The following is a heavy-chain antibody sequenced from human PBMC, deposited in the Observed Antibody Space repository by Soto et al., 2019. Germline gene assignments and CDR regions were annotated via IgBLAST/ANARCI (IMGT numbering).Heavy chain of an antibody. D-gene: IGHD1-20*01. CDR3: ARLKGITGTPVVEYYYYMDV. V-gene: IGHV3-21*05. CDR2: IGSTGSVT. J-gene: IGHJ6*03. Sequence: PGGSLRLSCAASGFTFSAYSMNWVRQAPGRGLEWVSFIGSTGSVTHYADSVMGRSTISRDNSKNSLYLQMNSLRAEDTAVYYCARLKGITGTPVVEYYYYMDVWGKGTTVTVSS. CDR1: GFTFSAYS.